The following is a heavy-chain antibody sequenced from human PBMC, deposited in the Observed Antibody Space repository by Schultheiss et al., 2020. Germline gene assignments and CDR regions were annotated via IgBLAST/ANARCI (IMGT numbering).Heavy chain of an antibody. J-gene: IGHJ3*02. CDR2: IHYNGRT. CDR3: ARDTVIRAFDI. CDR1: GGSISSYY. D-gene: IGHD2-21*01. Sequence: SETLSLTCTVSGGSISSYYWSWIRQHPGEGLEWIGYIHYNGRTYYNPSLKSRVSISIDTSKNQFSLRLSSVTAADTAVFYCARDTVIRAFDIWGQGTMVTVSS. V-gene: IGHV4-59*06.